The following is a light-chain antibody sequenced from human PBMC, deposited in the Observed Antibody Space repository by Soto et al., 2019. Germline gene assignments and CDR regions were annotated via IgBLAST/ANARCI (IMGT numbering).Light chain of an antibody. V-gene: IGKV3-15*01. Sequence: IVTTQSPATLFVSPGERVTLSCRASRSVITNLAWYQHKPGQAPRLLIYGASTRAADIAARFSGSGSGTEFTLTISSLQSEDFAFYYCQQHNDWPLPTFGGGTKVEIK. J-gene: IGKJ4*01. CDR1: RSVITN. CDR3: QQHNDWPLPT. CDR2: GAS.